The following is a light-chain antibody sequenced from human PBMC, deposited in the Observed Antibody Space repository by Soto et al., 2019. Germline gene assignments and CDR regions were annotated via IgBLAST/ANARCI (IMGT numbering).Light chain of an antibody. CDR1: SSEVGGYKF. J-gene: IGLJ1*01. CDR2: EVS. V-gene: IGLV2-11*01. Sequence: QSALTQPRSVSGSPGQSVTISCTGTSSEVGGYKFVSWYQQHPGKAPKFMIYEVSKRPSGVPDRFSGSKSGNTAFLTISGLQAEDEADYYCCSYAGFYTSVFGTGTKLTVL. CDR3: CSYAGFYTSV.